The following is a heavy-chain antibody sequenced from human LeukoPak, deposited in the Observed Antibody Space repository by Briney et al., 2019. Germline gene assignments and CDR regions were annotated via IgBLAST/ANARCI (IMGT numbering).Heavy chain of an antibody. CDR2: INHSGST. J-gene: IGHJ3*02. D-gene: IGHD4-17*01. CDR1: GGSFSGYY. V-gene: IGHV4-34*01. CDR3: ARAASHGGYFSPDAFDI. Sequence: SETLSLTCAVYGGSFSGYYWSWIRQPPGKGLEWIREINHSGSTNYNPSLKSRVTISVDTSKNQFSLKLSSVTAADTAVYYCARAASHGGYFSPDAFDIWGQGTMATVSS.